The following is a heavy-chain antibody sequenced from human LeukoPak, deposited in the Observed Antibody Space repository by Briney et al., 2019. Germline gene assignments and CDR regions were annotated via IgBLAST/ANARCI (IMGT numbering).Heavy chain of an antibody. CDR2: IYHSGST. J-gene: IGHJ4*02. CDR1: GYSISSGYY. Sequence: SETLSLXCTVSGYSISSGYYWGWIRQPPGKGLEWIGSIYHSGSTYYNPSLKSRVTISVDTSKNQFSLKLSSVTAADTAVYYCVESGYCISSWGQGTLVTVSS. CDR3: VESGYCISS. D-gene: IGHD3-3*01. V-gene: IGHV4-38-2*02.